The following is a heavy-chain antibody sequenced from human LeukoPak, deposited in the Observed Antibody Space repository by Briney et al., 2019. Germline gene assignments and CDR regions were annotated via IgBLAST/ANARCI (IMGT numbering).Heavy chain of an antibody. CDR3: TRGAGWLIDY. V-gene: IGHV4-59*01. CDR1: DDSISDYY. D-gene: IGHD5-24*01. CDR2: FYNSGRS. J-gene: IGHJ4*02. Sequence: SETLSPTCTVSDDSISDYYRGWIRQPPGKGLEWIGYFYNSGRSTYNPSLKSRVTISADTSKNHFSLKLNSVTTADTAVYYCTRGAGWLIDYWGQGILVTVSS.